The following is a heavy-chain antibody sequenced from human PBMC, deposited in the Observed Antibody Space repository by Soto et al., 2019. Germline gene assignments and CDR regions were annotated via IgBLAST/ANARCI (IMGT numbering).Heavy chain of an antibody. V-gene: IGHV1-18*01. D-gene: IGHD1-26*01. Sequence: QVQLVESGAEVKKPGASVKVSCKASGYTFSSYGISWVRQAPGQGLEWMGWISAYNGNPNYAQKLQGRVTMTTDTSTSTGCMELGRPRSDDTAVACCARTLPPIDNWGKGTLVTVSS. CDR3: ARTLPPIDN. CDR1: GYTFSSYG. CDR2: ISAYNGNP. J-gene: IGHJ4*02.